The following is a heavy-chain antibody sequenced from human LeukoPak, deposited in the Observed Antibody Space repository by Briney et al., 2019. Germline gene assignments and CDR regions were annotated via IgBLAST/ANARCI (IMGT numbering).Heavy chain of an antibody. CDR1: GYTLTELS. V-gene: IGHV1-24*01. D-gene: IGHD4-17*01. CDR3: ATRTTVTTWDAFDI. Sequence: ASVKVSCKVSGYTLTELSMHWVRQAPGKGLAWMGGFDPEDGETIYAQKFQGRVTMTEDTSTDTAYMELSSLRSEATAVYYCATRTTVTTWDAFDIWGQGTMVTVSS. J-gene: IGHJ3*02. CDR2: FDPEDGET.